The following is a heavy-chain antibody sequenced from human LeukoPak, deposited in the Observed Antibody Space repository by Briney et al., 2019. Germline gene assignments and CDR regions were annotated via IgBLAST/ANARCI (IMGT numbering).Heavy chain of an antibody. D-gene: IGHD3-10*01. J-gene: IGHJ4*02. CDR1: GFTFSNYW. CDR3: ARDTKEGTFDY. CDR2: IKLDGSSE. Sequence: GGSLRLSCAASGFTFSNYWMSWVRQASGKGLEWVANIKLDGSSEYYVDSVKGRFSISSDNAENSLYLQMNSLRAEDTAVYYCARDTKEGTFDYWGQGTLVTVSS. V-gene: IGHV3-7*01.